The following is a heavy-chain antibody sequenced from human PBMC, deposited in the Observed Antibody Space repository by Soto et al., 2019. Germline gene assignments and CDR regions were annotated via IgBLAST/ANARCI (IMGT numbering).Heavy chain of an antibody. V-gene: IGHV2-26*01. CDR3: ARRIEGAGIRWFAP. D-gene: IGHD6-19*01. Sequence: LRLSCTASGFTFSDSHMTWIRQAPGNEPESISFIRNDEKSYSTSLKSRLTLSKATSQSQVALTMTNMDPGDTPTFYCARRIEGAGIRWFAPWGQGTLVTVSS. CDR1: GFTFSDSHM. J-gene: IGHJ5*02. CDR2: IRNDEK.